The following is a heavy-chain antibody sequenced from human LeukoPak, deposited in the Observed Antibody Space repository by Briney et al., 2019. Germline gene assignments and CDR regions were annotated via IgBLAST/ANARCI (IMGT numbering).Heavy chain of an antibody. CDR2: FYYSGAT. Sequence: PSETLSLTCTVSGGSISSSYWSWIRQPPGKGLEWIGYFYYSGATNYNPSLKSRVTISVDTSKTQLSLQMTSMTAVDTPVYYCARSNARDGYNFGYWGQGTLVTVSS. D-gene: IGHD5-24*01. CDR1: GGSISSSY. J-gene: IGHJ4*02. V-gene: IGHV4-59*08. CDR3: ARSNARDGYNFGY.